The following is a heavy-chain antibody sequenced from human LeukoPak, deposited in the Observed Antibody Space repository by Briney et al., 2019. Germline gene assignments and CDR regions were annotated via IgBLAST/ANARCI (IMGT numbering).Heavy chain of an antibody. Sequence: SVKVSCKASGYTFTSYGISWVRQAPGQGLEWIGWISAYNGNTNYAQKLQGRVTMTTDTSTSTAYMELRSLRSDDTAVYYCARSGTGSGWYYYFDYWGQGTLVTVSS. CDR2: ISAYNGNT. CDR1: GYTFTSYG. D-gene: IGHD6-19*01. J-gene: IGHJ4*02. V-gene: IGHV1-18*01. CDR3: ARSGTGSGWYYYFDY.